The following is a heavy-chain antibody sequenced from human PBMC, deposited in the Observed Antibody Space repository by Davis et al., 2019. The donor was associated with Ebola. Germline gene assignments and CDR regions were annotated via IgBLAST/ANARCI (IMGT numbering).Heavy chain of an antibody. CDR2: INHSGST. D-gene: IGHD2-15*01. CDR3: ARSPVPVGYCSGGSCYRYYYYYGMDV. Sequence: MPGGSLRLSCAVSGGSFSGYYWSWIRQPPGKGLEWIGEINHSGSTNYNPSLKSRVTISVDTSKNQFYLKLSSVTAADTAVYYCARSPVPVGYCSGGSCYRYYYYYGMDVWGQGTTVTVSS. J-gene: IGHJ6*02. V-gene: IGHV4-34*01. CDR1: GGSFSGYY.